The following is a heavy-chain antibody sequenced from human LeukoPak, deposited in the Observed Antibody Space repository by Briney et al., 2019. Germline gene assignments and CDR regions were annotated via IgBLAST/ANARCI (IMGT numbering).Heavy chain of an antibody. CDR2: MNDRGTI. V-gene: IGHV4-34*01. Sequence: KPSETLSLTCAVYGVSFSGYSWSWVRQPPGKGLEWVGEMNDRGTINYNPSLKSRVTISEDPSKRPFSLRLSSVTAADTAVYYCARGFPYPYHSKNYHGWFDPWGQGTLVTVSS. CDR3: ARGFPYPYHSKNYHGWFDP. CDR1: GVSFSGYS. D-gene: IGHD3-22*01. J-gene: IGHJ5*02.